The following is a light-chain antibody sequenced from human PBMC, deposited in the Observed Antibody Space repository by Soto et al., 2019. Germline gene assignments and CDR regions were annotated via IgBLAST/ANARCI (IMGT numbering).Light chain of an antibody. CDR3: QQYDGAPLT. J-gene: IGKJ3*01. CDR1: QSVSSN. V-gene: IGKV3-15*01. CDR2: GAS. Sequence: EIVMTQSPATLSVSPGERATLPCRASQSVSSNLAWYQQKPGQAPRLLIYGASTRATGIPARFSGSGSGTEFTLTISSLQSEDFAVYYCQQYDGAPLTFGPGTKVDVK.